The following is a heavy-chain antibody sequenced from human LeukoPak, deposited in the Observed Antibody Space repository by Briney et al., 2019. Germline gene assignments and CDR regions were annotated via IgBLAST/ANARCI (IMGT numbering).Heavy chain of an antibody. CDR2: INPGDSDT. CDR3: ARQIRTTRDYYYMDV. D-gene: IGHD1-7*01. V-gene: IGHV5-51*01. J-gene: IGHJ6*03. CDR1: GYSFTSYW. Sequence: GESLKISCKGSGYSFTSYWIGWVRQMPGKGLEWMGIINPGDSDTRYSPSFQGQVTISADKSISTAYLQWSSLKASDTAMYYCARQIRTTRDYYYMDVWGKGTTVTVSS.